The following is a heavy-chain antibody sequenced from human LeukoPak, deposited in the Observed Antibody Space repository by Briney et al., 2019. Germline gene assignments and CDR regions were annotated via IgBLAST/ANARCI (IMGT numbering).Heavy chain of an antibody. V-gene: IGHV3-66*01. CDR1: GVTVSSNH. CDR3: MRDAS. J-gene: IGHJ4*02. Sequence: GGCLRLSCAVSGVTVSSNHMSWVRQAPGKGLEWVSAIHSGGGTYYADSVKGRFTLSRDISKNTLYLQMNSLRAEDTAVYFCMRDASWGQGTLVTVSS. CDR2: IHSGGGT.